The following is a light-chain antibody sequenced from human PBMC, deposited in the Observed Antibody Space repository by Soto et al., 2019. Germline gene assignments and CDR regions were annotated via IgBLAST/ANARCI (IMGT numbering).Light chain of an antibody. CDR1: DSNIGSNS. CDR3: AAWDDSLNGWV. V-gene: IGLV1-44*01. Sequence: QSVLTQPPSASGTAGQVVTISCSGGDSNIGSNSVYWYQHLPRMAPKLLVYSNNRRPSGVPDRISGSKSGASASLAFSGLQSEDEAEYFCAAWDDSLNGWVFGGGTKLTVL. J-gene: IGLJ3*02. CDR2: SNN.